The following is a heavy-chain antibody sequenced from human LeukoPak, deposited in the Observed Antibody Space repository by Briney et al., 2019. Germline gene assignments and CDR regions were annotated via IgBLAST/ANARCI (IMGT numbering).Heavy chain of an antibody. V-gene: IGHV3-74*01. CDR2: INSDGSST. CDR1: GFTFSSYW. J-gene: IGHJ4*02. Sequence: GGSLRLSCAASGFTFSSYWMHWVRQAPGKGLVWVSRINSDGSSTSYADSVKGRFTISRDNAKNTLCLQMNSLRAEDTAVYYCASLVIAIPNDYWGQGTLVTVSS. CDR3: ASLVIAIPNDY. D-gene: IGHD2-21*01.